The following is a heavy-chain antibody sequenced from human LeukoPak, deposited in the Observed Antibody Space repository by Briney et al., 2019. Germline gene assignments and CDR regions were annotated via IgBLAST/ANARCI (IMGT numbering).Heavy chain of an antibody. D-gene: IGHD3-22*01. CDR3: ARRTYFYDSSGYYFDY. V-gene: IGHV4-59*01. Sequence: SETLSLTCTVSGGFISSYYWSWIRQPPGKGLECIGYIYYSGSTNYNPSLKSRVTISVGTSKNQFSLKLSSVTAADTAVYYCARRTYFYDSSGYYFDYWGQGTLVTVSS. J-gene: IGHJ4*02. CDR2: IYYSGST. CDR1: GGFISSYY.